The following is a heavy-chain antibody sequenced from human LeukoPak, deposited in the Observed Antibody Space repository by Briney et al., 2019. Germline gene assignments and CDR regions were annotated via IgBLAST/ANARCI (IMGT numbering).Heavy chain of an antibody. CDR3: ARLYTVTTWVDV. CDR2: IYHSGST. D-gene: IGHD4-17*01. V-gene: IGHV4-38-2*01. CDR1: GYSISSGYY. J-gene: IGHJ6*04. Sequence: SETLSLTCAVSGYSISSGYYWGWIRQPPAKGLEWIGSIYHSGSTYYNPSLKSRVTISVDTSKNQFSLKLSSVTAADTAVYYCARLYTVTTWVDVWGKGTTVTVSS.